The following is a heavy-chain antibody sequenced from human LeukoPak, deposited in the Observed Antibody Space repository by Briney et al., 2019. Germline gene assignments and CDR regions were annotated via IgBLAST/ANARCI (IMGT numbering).Heavy chain of an antibody. CDR2: IRSKAYGGTT. D-gene: IGHD2-15*01. V-gene: IGHV3-49*04. CDR1: GFTFSSYE. J-gene: IGHJ6*02. CDR3: TRDIVVVVAATGYYYYYGMDV. Sequence: GGSLRLSCAASGFTFSSYEMNWVRQAPGKGLEWVGFIRSKAYGGTTEYAASVKGRFTISRDDSKSIAYLQMNSLKTEDTAVYYCTRDIVVVVAATGYYYYYGMDVWGQGTTVTVSS.